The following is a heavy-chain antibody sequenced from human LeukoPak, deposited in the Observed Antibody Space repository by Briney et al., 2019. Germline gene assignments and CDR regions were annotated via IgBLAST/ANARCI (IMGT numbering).Heavy chain of an antibody. J-gene: IGHJ4*02. CDR1: GYTFTNYA. CDR2: ISAYNGNT. V-gene: IGHV1-18*01. D-gene: IGHD2-2*01. CDR3: ARGQYPVPAAASFDY. Sequence: GASVKVSCKASGYTFTNYAMNWVRQAPGQGLEWMGWISAYNGNTNYAQKLQGRVTMTTDTSTSTAYMELRSLRSDDTAVYYCARGQYPVPAAASFDYWGQGTLVTVSS.